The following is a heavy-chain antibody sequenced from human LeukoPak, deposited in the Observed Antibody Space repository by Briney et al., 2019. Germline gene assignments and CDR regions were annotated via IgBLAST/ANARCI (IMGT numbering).Heavy chain of an antibody. Sequence: SVKVSCKASGGTFSSYAISWVRQAPGQGLEWMGGIIPIFGTANYAQKFQGRVTITADESTSTAYMELSSLRSEDTAVYYCARRPLYGGHQGTGYYYFDYWGQGTLVTVSS. J-gene: IGHJ4*02. CDR2: IIPIFGTA. D-gene: IGHD4-23*01. CDR1: GGTFSSYA. CDR3: ARRPLYGGHQGTGYYYFDY. V-gene: IGHV1-69*13.